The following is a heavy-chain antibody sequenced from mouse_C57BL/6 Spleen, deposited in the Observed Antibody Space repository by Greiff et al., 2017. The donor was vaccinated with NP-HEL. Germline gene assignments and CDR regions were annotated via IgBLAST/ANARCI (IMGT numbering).Heavy chain of an antibody. V-gene: IGHV5-6*01. CDR2: ISRGGSYT. Sequence: EVQRVESGGDLVKPGGSLKLSCAASGFTFSSYGMSWVRQPPDKRLEWVATISRGGSYTYYPDSVKGRFTISRDNAKNTLYLQMSSLKAEDTAMYYCARQGQYYYGSSYDFDYWGQGTTLTVSS. CDR3: ARQGQYYYGSSYDFDY. J-gene: IGHJ2*01. D-gene: IGHD1-1*01. CDR1: GFTFSSYG.